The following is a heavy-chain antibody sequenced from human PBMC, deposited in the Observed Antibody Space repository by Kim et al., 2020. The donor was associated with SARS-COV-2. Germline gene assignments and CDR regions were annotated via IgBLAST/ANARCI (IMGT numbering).Heavy chain of an antibody. J-gene: IGHJ5*02. D-gene: IGHD2-15*01. V-gene: IGHV4-34*01. CDR1: GGSFSGYY. CDR2: INHSGST. Sequence: SETLSLTCAVYGGSFSGYYWSWIRQPPGKGLEWIGEINHSGSTNYNPSLKSRVTISVDTSKNQFSLKLSSVTAADTAVYYCARGRWSYLLAWGQGTLVTVSS. CDR3: ARGRWSYLLA.